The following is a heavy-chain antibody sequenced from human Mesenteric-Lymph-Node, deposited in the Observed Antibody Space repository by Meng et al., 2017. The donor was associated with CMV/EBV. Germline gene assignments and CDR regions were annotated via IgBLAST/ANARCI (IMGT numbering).Heavy chain of an antibody. CDR1: GFAFSAYW. CDR2: INHDGSNT. J-gene: IGHJ4*02. Sequence: GESLKISCAASGFAFSAYWMHWARQAPGKGLVWVSRINHDGSNTIYADSVKGRFTISRDNAKNTLYLQMNTLRAEDTAVYYCARAAGGSSSGLAYFDYWGQGTLVTVSS. V-gene: IGHV3-74*01. CDR3: ARAAGGSSSGLAYFDY. D-gene: IGHD6-6*01.